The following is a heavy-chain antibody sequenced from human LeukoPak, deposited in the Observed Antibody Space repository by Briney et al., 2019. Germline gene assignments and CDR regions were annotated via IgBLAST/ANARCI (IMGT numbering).Heavy chain of an antibody. J-gene: IGHJ4*02. Sequence: PSETLSLTCTVSGGSISSPTYYWAWIRQPPGQELEWIKTIHHSGSTYDNPSLESRFTMSVDTSKNQFFLNLSSVTAADTAVYYCARLGGYHDPPDYWGQGTLVTVSS. CDR2: IHHSGST. D-gene: IGHD3-16*02. CDR3: ARLGGYHDPPDY. CDR1: GGSISSPTYY. V-gene: IGHV4-39*01.